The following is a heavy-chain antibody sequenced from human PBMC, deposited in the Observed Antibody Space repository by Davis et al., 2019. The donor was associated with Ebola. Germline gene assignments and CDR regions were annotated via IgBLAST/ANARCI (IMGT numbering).Heavy chain of an antibody. J-gene: IGHJ4*02. V-gene: IGHV4-30-2*01. CDR2: IYHSGST. Sequence: SETLSLTCAVSGDSISSGGYSWSWIRQPPGKGLEWIGYIYHSGSTYYNPSLKSRVTISVDTSKNQFSLKLSSVTAADTAVYYCARVRGYSYIDYWGQGTLVTVSS. CDR1: GDSISSGGYS. CDR3: ARVRGYSYIDY. D-gene: IGHD5-18*01.